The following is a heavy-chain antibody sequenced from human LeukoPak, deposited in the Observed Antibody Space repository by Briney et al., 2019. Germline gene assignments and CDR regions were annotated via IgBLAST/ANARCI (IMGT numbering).Heavy chain of an antibody. CDR2: IYPNSGGT. Sequence: ASVKVSCKASGYTFTGYYMHWVRQAPGQGLEWMGWIYPNSGGTNYAQKFQGRVTMTRDTSISTAYMELSRLRSDDTAVYYCARSLPLTVGDSRDNFDYWGQGTLVTVSS. CDR3: ARSLPLTVGDSRDNFDY. CDR1: GYTFTGYY. D-gene: IGHD4-23*01. V-gene: IGHV1-2*02. J-gene: IGHJ4*02.